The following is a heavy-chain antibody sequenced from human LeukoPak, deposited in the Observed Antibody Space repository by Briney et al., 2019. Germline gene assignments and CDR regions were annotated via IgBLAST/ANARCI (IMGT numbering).Heavy chain of an antibody. D-gene: IGHD6-6*01. CDR3: ANTPAARGDY. CDR2: IKKDGSEK. Sequence: PGGSLRLSCAASGFTFSRYWMSWVRQAPGKGLEWVANIKKDGSEKYYVDSVKGRFTISRDNAKNSLYLQMNSLRADDTAVYYCANTPAARGDYWGQGTLVTVSS. CDR1: GFTFSRYW. J-gene: IGHJ4*02. V-gene: IGHV3-7*01.